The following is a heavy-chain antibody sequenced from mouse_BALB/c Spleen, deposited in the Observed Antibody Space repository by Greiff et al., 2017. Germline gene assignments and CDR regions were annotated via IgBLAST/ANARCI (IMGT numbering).Heavy chain of an antibody. CDR1: GYSITSDYA. V-gene: IGHV3-2*02. CDR3: ARWNGNPYWYFDV. Sequence: VQLKQSGPGLVKPSQSLSLTCTVTGYSITSDYAWNWIRQFPGNKLEWMGYISYSGSTSYNPSLKSRISITRDTSKNQFFLQLNSVTTEDTATYYCARWNGNPYWYFDVWGAGTTVTVSS. J-gene: IGHJ1*01. CDR2: ISYSGST. D-gene: IGHD2-1*01.